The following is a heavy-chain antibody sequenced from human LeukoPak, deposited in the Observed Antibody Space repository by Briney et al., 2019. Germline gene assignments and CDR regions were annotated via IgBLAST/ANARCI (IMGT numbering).Heavy chain of an antibody. CDR1: GVSINTCCYY. J-gene: IGHJ4*02. CDR3: ARGRSYGFDFDS. CDR2: KYYSGST. D-gene: IGHD5-18*01. Sequence: SETLSLTCDVSGVSINTCCYYWAWIRQPPGKGLEWIGYKYYSGSTRYNSSLRSRLTISLDTSKNQFSLRLTSVTAADTAVYYCARGRSYGFDFDSWGPGTLVIVSS. V-gene: IGHV4-61*01.